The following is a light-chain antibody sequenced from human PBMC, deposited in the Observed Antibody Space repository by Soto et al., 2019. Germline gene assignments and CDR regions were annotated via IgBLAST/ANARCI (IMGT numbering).Light chain of an antibody. CDR3: SSYTSSSTYV. CDR1: SSAVGSYNG. J-gene: IGLJ1*01. CDR2: DVS. Sequence: QSVLTQPPSVSGSPGQSVTISCTGTSSAVGSYNGVSWYQQPPGTAPKLMIYDVSNRPSGVPDRFSGSKSGNTASLTISGLQAEDEGDYYCSSYTSSSTYVFGTGTKVTVL. V-gene: IGLV2-18*02.